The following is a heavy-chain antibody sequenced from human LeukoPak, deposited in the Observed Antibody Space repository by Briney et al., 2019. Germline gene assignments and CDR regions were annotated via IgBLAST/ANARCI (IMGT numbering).Heavy chain of an antibody. J-gene: IGHJ4*02. CDR3: ARDIIEGIVSLTASPDY. V-gene: IGHV3-30-3*01. D-gene: IGHD2-21*02. CDR1: GFTFSSYA. CDR2: ISYDASNK. Sequence: GGSLRLSCAASGFTFSSYAMHWVRQAPGKGLEWVAVISYDASNKYYADSVKGRFTISRDDSKNTLYLQMTTLRAEDTAVYYCARDIIEGIVSLTASPDYWGQGTLVTVSS.